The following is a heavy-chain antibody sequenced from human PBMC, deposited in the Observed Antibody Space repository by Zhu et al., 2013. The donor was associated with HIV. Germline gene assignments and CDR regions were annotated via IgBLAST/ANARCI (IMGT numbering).Heavy chain of an antibody. CDR1: GYTFISHA. J-gene: IGHJ4*02. Sequence: QVQLVQSGTEVKRPGASVKVSCKASGYTFISHAITWVRQARGQGLEWMGAIIPVYGTANYGQKFQGRFTITADISTTTSYMEVSSLRSEDTAVYFCATEGVTPSQDYWGQGTLVTVSS. CDR3: ATEGVTPSQDY. V-gene: IGHV1-69*06. CDR2: IIPVYGTA.